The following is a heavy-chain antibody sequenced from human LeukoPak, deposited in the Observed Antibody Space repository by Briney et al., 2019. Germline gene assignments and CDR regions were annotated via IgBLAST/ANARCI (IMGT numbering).Heavy chain of an antibody. Sequence: PSETLSLTCTVSGGSISSYYWSWIRQPPGKGLEWIGCIYYSGSTNYNPSLKVRVTISVDTSKNQFSLKLSSVTAADPAVYYCARVRAPMVRGAWFDPSGQGTLVTVSP. CDR3: ARVRAPMVRGAWFDP. D-gene: IGHD3-10*01. CDR2: IYYSGST. V-gene: IGHV4-59*01. J-gene: IGHJ5*02. CDR1: GGSISSYY.